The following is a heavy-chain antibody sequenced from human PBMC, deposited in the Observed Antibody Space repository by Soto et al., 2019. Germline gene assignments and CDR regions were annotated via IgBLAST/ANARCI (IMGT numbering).Heavy chain of an antibody. CDR2: MNPKSGKT. CDR3: SRTPGDY. CDR1: GYTFINYD. J-gene: IGHJ4*02. D-gene: IGHD2-15*01. V-gene: IGHV1-8*01. Sequence: ASVKVSCKTSGYTFINYDINWVRQAPGKGLEWMGLMNPKSGKTGYAQKLQGRVSMTRDTSTSTAYMELNSLRSEDTATYYCSRTPGDYWGQGTLVTVS.